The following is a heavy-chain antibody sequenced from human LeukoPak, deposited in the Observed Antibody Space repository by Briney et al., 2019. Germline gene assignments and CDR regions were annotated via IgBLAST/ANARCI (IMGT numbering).Heavy chain of an antibody. CDR1: GFTFGSYG. D-gene: IGHD1-26*01. CDR3: AKPWYSGSYSDAFDI. CDR2: ISGSGGST. J-gene: IGHJ3*02. V-gene: IGHV3-23*01. Sequence: PGGSLRLSCAASGFTFGSYGMHWVRQAPGKGLEWVSAISGSGGSTYYADSVEGRFTISRDNSKNTLYLQMNSLRAEDTAVYYCAKPWYSGSYSDAFDIWGQGTMVTVSS.